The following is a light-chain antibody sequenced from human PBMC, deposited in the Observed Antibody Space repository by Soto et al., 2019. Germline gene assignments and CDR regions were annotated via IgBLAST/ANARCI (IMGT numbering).Light chain of an antibody. J-gene: IGKJ1*01. CDR2: DAS. V-gene: IGKV1-5*01. CDR1: QSISSW. CDR3: QQYNSYPGT. Sequence: DIQMTQSPSTLSASVGDRVTITCRASQSISSWLAWYQQKPGKAPQPMIYDASSVESGVPSRFSGSGSGKEFTLTISSXXXDDFATYYCQQYNSYPGTFGQGT.